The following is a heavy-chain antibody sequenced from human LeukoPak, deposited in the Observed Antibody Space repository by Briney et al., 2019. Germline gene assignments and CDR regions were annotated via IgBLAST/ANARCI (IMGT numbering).Heavy chain of an antibody. CDR2: IYADGRT. Sequence: GGSLRLSCAASGLTVSTNYFSWVRLAPGKGLEWVSVIYADGRTYYADSVKGRVTISRDNSRNTLSLQMNRLRAEDTAVYYCSRDPTSMVTMGDYWGQGTLVTVSS. V-gene: IGHV3-53*01. CDR3: SRDPTSMVTMGDY. D-gene: IGHD4-17*01. CDR1: GLTVSTNY. J-gene: IGHJ4*02.